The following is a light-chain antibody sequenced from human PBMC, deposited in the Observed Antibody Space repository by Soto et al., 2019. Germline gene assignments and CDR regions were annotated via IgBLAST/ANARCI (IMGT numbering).Light chain of an antibody. Sequence: QSVLTQPPSASGTPGQRVTISCSGSSSNIGSNYVYWYQQLPGTAPNLLIYWNHQRPSGVPDLVSGSKSGNSASLAISGLRSGDEADYYCATWDDSLSGPVFGGGTKLTVL. CDR1: SSNIGSNY. V-gene: IGLV1-47*01. CDR3: ATWDDSLSGPV. J-gene: IGLJ2*01. CDR2: WNH.